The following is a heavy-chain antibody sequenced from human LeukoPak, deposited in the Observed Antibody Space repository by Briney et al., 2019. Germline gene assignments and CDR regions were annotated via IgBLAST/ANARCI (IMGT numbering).Heavy chain of an antibody. Sequence: GGSLRLSYAASGFSFSTYNMNWVRQAPGEGLYGVSSITSSSSYTYYADSVKGRFTISRDNAKNSLYLQMNSLRVEDTAVYYCARVLVANWFDPWGQGTLVTVSS. CDR2: ITSSSSYT. V-gene: IGHV3-21*01. J-gene: IGHJ5*02. D-gene: IGHD2-8*02. CDR3: ARVLVANWFDP. CDR1: GFSFSTYN.